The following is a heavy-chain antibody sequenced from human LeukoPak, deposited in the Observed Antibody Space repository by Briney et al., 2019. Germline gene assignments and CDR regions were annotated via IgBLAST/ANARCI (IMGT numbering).Heavy chain of an antibody. V-gene: IGHV3-23*01. D-gene: IGHD2-2*01. CDR2: ISGSGGST. J-gene: IGHJ4*02. Sequence: SGGSLRLSCAASGFTFSSYAMNWVRQAPGKGLEWVSAISGSGGSTYYADSVKGRFTISRDNSKNTLYLQMNSLRAEDTAVYYCSTAQPRVVVTVGRRTTGYWGQGNLVTVSS. CDR1: GFTFSSYA. CDR3: STAQPRVVVTVGRRTTGY.